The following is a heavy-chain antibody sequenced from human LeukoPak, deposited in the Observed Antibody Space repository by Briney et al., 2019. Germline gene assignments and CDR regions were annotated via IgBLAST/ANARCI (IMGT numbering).Heavy chain of an antibody. V-gene: IGHV4-59*01. J-gene: IGHJ6*03. CDR3: ARDWGVSARPGYMDV. CDR2: IYYSGST. Sequence: SETLSLTCTVSGGSITSYYWSWIRQPPGKGLEWIGYIYYSGSTNYNPSLKSRVTISVDTSKNQFSLRLSSVTAADTAVYYCARDWGVSARPGYMDVWGKGTTVTVSS. D-gene: IGHD6-6*01. CDR1: GGSITSYY.